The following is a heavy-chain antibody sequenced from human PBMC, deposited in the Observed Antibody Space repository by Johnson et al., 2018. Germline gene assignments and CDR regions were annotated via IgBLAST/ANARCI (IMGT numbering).Heavy chain of an antibody. D-gene: IGHD1-26*01. V-gene: IGHV4-59*01. CDR3: AREWSAFDI. J-gene: IGHJ3*02. CDR1: GDSISSYY. Sequence: QVQLQESGPGLVKPSETLSLTCTVSGDSISSYYWSWIRQPPGKGLEWIAFIYYNGDTSYNPSLKSRVTISVDTSKNHFSLKLGSVTAADTAVYYCAREWSAFDIWGQGTMVTVSS. CDR2: IYYNGDT.